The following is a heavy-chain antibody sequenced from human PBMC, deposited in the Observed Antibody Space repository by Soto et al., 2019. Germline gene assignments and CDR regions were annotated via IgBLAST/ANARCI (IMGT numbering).Heavy chain of an antibody. D-gene: IGHD3-16*01. Sequence: GGSLRLSCVASGFTFADYAMHWVRRIPGKXLEWVAVISYSGDRQYYAESVKGRFTISRDNSKKTLYLQMFSLTSEDSAVFYCARTPAAMITDRYNWFDSWGPGTQVTVSS. CDR1: GFTFADYA. J-gene: IGHJ5*01. V-gene: IGHV3-30*11. CDR3: ARTPAAMITDRYNWFDS. CDR2: ISYSGDRQ.